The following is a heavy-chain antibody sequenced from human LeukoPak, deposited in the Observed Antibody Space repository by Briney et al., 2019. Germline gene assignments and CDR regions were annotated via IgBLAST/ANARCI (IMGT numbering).Heavy chain of an antibody. J-gene: IGHJ4*02. CDR1: GGSFSGYY. V-gene: IGHV4-34*01. CDR2: INHSGST. Sequence: SETLSLTCAVYGGSFSGYYWSWIRQPPGKGLEWIGEINHSGSTNYNPSLKSRVTISVDTSKNQFSLKLSSVTAADTAVYYCARVGDFWSGYRYFDYWGQGTLVTVSS. D-gene: IGHD3-3*01. CDR3: ARVGDFWSGYRYFDY.